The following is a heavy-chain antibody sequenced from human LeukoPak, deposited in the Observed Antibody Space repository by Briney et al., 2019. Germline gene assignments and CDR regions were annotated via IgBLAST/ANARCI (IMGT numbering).Heavy chain of an antibody. D-gene: IGHD7-27*01. J-gene: IGHJ4*02. CDR3: ASHPGDYFFGYLQL. Sequence: PGGSLRLSCAASGFTFSSYSMNWVRQAPGKGLEWVSYISSSSSTIYYADSVKGRFTISRDNAKSSLYLQMNSLRAEDTAVYYCASHPGDYFFGYLQLWGQGTLVTVSS. CDR1: GFTFSSYS. V-gene: IGHV3-48*04. CDR2: ISSSSSTI.